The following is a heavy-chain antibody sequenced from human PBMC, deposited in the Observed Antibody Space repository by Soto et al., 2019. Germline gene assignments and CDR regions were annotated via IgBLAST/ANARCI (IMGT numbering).Heavy chain of an antibody. CDR1: GYTFTSYD. CDR2: LNPNSGNT. D-gene: IGHD3-10*01. CDR3: AGGQVGWCDP. Sequence: VQLVQSGAEVKKPGASVTVSCKASGYTFTSYDINWVRQATGQGLEWMGWLNPNSGNTGDAQKFQRRVTMTRNTSIRKAYMGLSSLRSEDTAVSYCAGGQVGWCDPWGHGTLVTVSS. J-gene: IGHJ5*02. V-gene: IGHV1-8*01.